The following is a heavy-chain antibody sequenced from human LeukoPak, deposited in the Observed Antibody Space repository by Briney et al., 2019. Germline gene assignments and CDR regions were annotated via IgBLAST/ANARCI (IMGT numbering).Heavy chain of an antibody. CDR1: GYTFTGNY. CDR3: AREDYAFDI. V-gene: IGHV1-2*02. Sequence: PRASVKVSRKASGYTFTGNYMHWVRQAPGQGLEWMGWINPNSGGTNYAQKFQGRVTMTRDTSISTAYMDLSRLKSDDTAVYYCAREDYAFDIGGPVTMVTVSS. CDR2: INPNSGGT. J-gene: IGHJ3*02.